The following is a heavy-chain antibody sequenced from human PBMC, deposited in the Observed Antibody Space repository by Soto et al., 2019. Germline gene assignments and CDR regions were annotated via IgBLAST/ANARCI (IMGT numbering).Heavy chain of an antibody. CDR1: GHSFSAYY. J-gene: IGHJ6*02. V-gene: IGHV1-2*02. D-gene: IGHD3-3*01. CDR2: INPNGGGT. Sequence: QVQLVQSGAEVKKPGASVTVSCRASGHSFSAYYMHWVRQAPGQGLAWVGWINPNGGGTKYAQKFQRRVTMTRDSSTKTVYMELNRLRPNDTAVYYCARALIRFLDWVPEYYYYAMDVWGQGTTVTVPS. CDR3: ARALIRFLDWVPEYYYYAMDV.